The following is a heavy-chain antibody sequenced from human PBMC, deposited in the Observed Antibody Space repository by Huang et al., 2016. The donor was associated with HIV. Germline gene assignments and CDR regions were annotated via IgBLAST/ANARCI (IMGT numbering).Heavy chain of an antibody. Sequence: EVQLVESGGGLVKPGGSLRLSCAASGFTFSNAWMSWVRQAPGKGLEWVGRIKSKTESGKTDHAAHVKGRFTISREDSKNTLNLQMNSLKTEDTAVYYCTIDLAAGVYWGQGTLVTVSS. V-gene: IGHV3-15*01. CDR1: GFTFSNAW. CDR3: TIDLAAGVY. J-gene: IGHJ4*02. D-gene: IGHD6-13*01. CDR2: IKSKTESGKT.